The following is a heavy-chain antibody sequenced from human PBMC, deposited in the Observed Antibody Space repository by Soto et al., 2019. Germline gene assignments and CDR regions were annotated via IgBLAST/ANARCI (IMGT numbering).Heavy chain of an antibody. CDR1: GFTFSSYS. Sequence: PGGSLRLSCAASGFTFSSYSMNWVRQAPGKGLEWVSYISSSSSTIYYADSVKGRFTISRDNAKNSLYLQMNSLRAEDTAVYYCARDLGGGITIFYEYYYMDVWGKGTTVTVSS. D-gene: IGHD3-3*01. V-gene: IGHV3-48*01. J-gene: IGHJ6*03. CDR2: ISSSSSTI. CDR3: ARDLGGGITIFYEYYYMDV.